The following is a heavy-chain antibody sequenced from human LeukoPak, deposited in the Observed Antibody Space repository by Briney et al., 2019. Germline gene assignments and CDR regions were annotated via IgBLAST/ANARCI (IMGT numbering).Heavy chain of an antibody. D-gene: IGHD1-26*01. CDR2: ISWNSGSI. V-gene: IGHV3-9*03. J-gene: IGHJ4*02. CDR3: AKTSGSYLSSEAFDY. Sequence: GRSLRLSCAAAGCTFVDYAMHWVRQAPGKGLEWVSGISWNSGSIGYADSVKGRFTISRDNAKNSLYLQMNSLRAEYMALYYCAKTSGSYLSSEAFDYWGQGTLVTVSS. CDR1: GCTFVDYA.